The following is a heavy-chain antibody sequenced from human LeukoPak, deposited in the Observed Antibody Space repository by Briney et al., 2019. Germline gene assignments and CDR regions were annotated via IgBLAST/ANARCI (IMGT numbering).Heavy chain of an antibody. CDR2: INHSGST. CDR1: GGSFSGYY. J-gene: IGHJ4*02. D-gene: IGHD3-22*01. Sequence: SETLSLTCAVYGGSFSGYYWSWIRQPPGKGLEWIGEINHSGSTNYNPSLKSRVTISVDTSKNQFSLKLSSVTAADTAVYYCARGRLLYYYDSSGYYERMKPFDYWGQGTLVTVSS. CDR3: ARGRLLYYYDSSGYYERMKPFDY. V-gene: IGHV4-34*01.